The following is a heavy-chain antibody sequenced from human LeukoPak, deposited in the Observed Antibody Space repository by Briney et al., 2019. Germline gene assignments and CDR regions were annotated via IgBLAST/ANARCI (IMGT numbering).Heavy chain of an antibody. J-gene: IGHJ4*02. CDR3: AKVVGTGTTPTDY. Sequence: GGSLRLSCAASGFTFNKYAMTWVRQAPGKGLVWVAVISASGDNTDYADSVKGRFTISRDNSKNTLSLQMDSLRVEDTAVYYCAKVVGTGTTPTDYWGQGTLVTVSS. CDR2: ISASGDNT. D-gene: IGHD1-1*01. V-gene: IGHV3-23*01. CDR1: GFTFNKYA.